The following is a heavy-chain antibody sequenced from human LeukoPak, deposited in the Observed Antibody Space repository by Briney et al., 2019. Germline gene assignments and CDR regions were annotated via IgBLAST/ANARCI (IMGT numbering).Heavy chain of an antibody. CDR2: ISAYDGNT. D-gene: IGHD1-26*01. Sequence: ASVKVSYKASGYTFSSYGITWVRQAPGQGLEWVGWISAYDGNTKYAEKFQGRVTMTTDTSTSTAYMDLRSLRSDDTAVYYCVQASGSKYGPATSDYWGQGTLVIVSS. CDR3: VQASGSKYGPATSDY. V-gene: IGHV1-18*01. CDR1: GYTFSSYG. J-gene: IGHJ4*02.